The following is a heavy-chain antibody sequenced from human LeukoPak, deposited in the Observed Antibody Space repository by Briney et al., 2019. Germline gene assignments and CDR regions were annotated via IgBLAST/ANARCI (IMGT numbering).Heavy chain of an antibody. J-gene: IGHJ6*02. D-gene: IGHD2-15*01. CDR3: ARVGYCSGGSCYPDYYYFYGMDV. CDR2: IWYDGSNK. CDR1: GFTFSSHG. V-gene: IGHV3-33*08. Sequence: GGSLRLSCAASGFTFSSHGMQWVRQAPGKGLEWVAVIWYDGSNKYYADSVKGRFTISRDNSRTTLYLQMNSLRAEDTAVYYCARVGYCSGGSCYPDYYYFYGMDVWGQGTTVTVSS.